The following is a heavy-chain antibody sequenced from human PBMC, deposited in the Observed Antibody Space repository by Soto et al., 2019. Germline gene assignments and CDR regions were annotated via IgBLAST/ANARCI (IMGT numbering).Heavy chain of an antibody. CDR2: IYYSGST. D-gene: IGHD5-18*01. J-gene: IGHJ6*02. V-gene: IGHV4-59*01. Sequence: PSATXSLTWTFAIFSIRSYDFVWIRHPPGKGLEWIGYIYYSGSTNYSPSLKSRITISLDTSKNQFSLKVTSVTAADTAVYYCERGETGYKSGIRTYYGMEVSGPGTTVTVSS. CDR1: IFSIRSYD. CDR3: ERGETGYKSGIRTYYGMEV.